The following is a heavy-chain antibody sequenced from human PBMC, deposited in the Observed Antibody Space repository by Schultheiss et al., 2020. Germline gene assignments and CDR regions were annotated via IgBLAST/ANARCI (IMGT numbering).Heavy chain of an antibody. CDR3: AREHHEIEYYYDSSSHFKGFDY. CDR1: GFAFSSYA. D-gene: IGHD3-22*01. CDR2: IWYDGSNK. Sequence: GGSLRLSCAASGFAFSSYALHWVRRAPGKGLEWVAVIWYDGSNKYYADSVKGRFTISRDNSKNTLYLQMNSLRAEDTAVYYCAREHHEIEYYYDSSSHFKGFDYWGQGTLVNVPS. V-gene: IGHV3-33*08. J-gene: IGHJ4*02.